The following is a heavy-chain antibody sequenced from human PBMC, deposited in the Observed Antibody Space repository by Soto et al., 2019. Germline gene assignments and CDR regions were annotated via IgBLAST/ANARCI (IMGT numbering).Heavy chain of an antibody. CDR2: IYHSGGT. CDR1: GDSISSGGYS. D-gene: IGHD3-22*01. J-gene: IGHJ4*02. CDR3: ARDSRSGYYLDY. V-gene: IGHV4-30-2*06. Sequence: QLQLQESGSGLVKPSQTLSLTCAVSGDSISSGGYSWNWIRQSPGKGLEWIGYIYHSGGTDYNPSLKSRVTITVDSSNNLFSLKLSSVTAADTAVYYCARDSRSGYYLDYWGQGTLVTVSS.